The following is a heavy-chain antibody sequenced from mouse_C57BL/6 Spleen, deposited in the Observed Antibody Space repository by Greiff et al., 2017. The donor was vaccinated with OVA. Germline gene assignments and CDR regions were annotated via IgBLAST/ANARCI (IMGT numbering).Heavy chain of an antibody. J-gene: IGHJ1*03. CDR3: VRQGLYYYGSMYFDV. D-gene: IGHD1-1*01. CDR2: IRSKSNNYAT. Sequence: EVKLMESGGGLVQPKGSLKLSCAASGFSFNTYAMNWVRQAPGTGLEWVARIRSKSNNYATYYADSVKDRFTISRDDSESMLYLQMNNLKTEDTAMYYCVRQGLYYYGSMYFDVWGTGTTVTVSS. CDR1: GFSFNTYA. V-gene: IGHV10-1*01.